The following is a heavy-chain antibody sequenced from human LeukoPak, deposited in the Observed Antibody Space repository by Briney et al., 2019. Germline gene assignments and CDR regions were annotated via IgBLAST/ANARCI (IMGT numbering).Heavy chain of an antibody. Sequence: SETLSLTCTVSGGSISSGDYYWSWIRQPPGKGLEWIGFIYYSGSTYYNPSLKSRVSISVDTSKNQFSLKLDSVTAADTALYYCARDLRYDTRTDVWGQGTTVTVSS. J-gene: IGHJ6*02. CDR3: ARDLRYDTRTDV. CDR2: IYYSGST. V-gene: IGHV4-30-4*08. D-gene: IGHD3-22*01. CDR1: GGSISSGDYY.